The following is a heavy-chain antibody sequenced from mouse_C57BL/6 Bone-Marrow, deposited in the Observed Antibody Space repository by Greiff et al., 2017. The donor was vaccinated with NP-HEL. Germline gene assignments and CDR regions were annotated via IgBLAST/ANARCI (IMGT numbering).Heavy chain of an antibody. J-gene: IGHJ3*01. Sequence: EVQLQQSGPVLVKPGASVKMSCKASGYTFTDYYMNWVKQSHGKSLEWIGVINPYNGGTSYNQKFKGKATLTVDKSSSTAYMELNSLTSEDSAVYYCARSTPSYYDYSWFAYWGQGTLVTVSA. D-gene: IGHD2-4*01. CDR1: GYTFTDYY. V-gene: IGHV1-19*01. CDR3: ARSTPSYYDYSWFAY. CDR2: INPYNGGT.